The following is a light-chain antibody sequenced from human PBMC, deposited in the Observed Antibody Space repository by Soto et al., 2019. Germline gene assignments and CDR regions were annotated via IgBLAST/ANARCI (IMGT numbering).Light chain of an antibody. V-gene: IGKV1-5*01. J-gene: IGKJ1*01. CDR2: DAS. CDR3: QQYAGSPWT. CDR1: QTIGSW. Sequence: DIQMTQSPSTLSASVGDRVTVTCRASQTIGSWLAWYQQKPGRAPKLLIFDASSLESGVPSRFSGNGSGTEFTLTISGLQPDDFASYYCQQYAGSPWTFGQGTRWIS.